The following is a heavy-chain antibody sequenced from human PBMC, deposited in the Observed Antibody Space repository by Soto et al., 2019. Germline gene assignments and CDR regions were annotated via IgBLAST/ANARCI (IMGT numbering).Heavy chain of an antibody. D-gene: IGHD3-3*01. CDR2: ISSSSSYI. Sequence: GGSLRLSCAASGFTFSSYSMNWVRQAPGKGLEWVSSISSSSSYIYYADSVKGRFTISRDNAKNSLYLQMNSLIAEDTAVYYCASRITIFGVVRGDAFDIWGQGTMVTVSS. CDR1: GFTFSSYS. V-gene: IGHV3-21*01. CDR3: ASRITIFGVVRGDAFDI. J-gene: IGHJ3*02.